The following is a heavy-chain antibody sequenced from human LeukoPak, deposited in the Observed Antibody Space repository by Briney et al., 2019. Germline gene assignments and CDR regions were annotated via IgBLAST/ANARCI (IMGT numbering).Heavy chain of an antibody. V-gene: IGHV4-61*01. Sequence: ASETLSLTCTVSGGSVSSGSYYWRWIRQPPGKGLEWIGYIYYSGSANYNPSLKSRVTISVDTSKNQFSLKLSSVTAADTAVYYCARDGVRGAPYWGQGTLVTVSS. CDR1: GGSVSSGSYY. CDR2: IYYSGSA. D-gene: IGHD3-10*01. J-gene: IGHJ4*02. CDR3: ARDGVRGAPY.